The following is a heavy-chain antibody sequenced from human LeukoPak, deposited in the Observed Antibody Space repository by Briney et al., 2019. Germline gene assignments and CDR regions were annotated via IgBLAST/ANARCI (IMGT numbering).Heavy chain of an antibody. CDR2: ISGSGGNT. Sequence: PGETLRLSCAASGFTFSSHGMNWVRQAPGKGLEWVSGISGSGGNTYYADSVKGRFTISRDNTKNTLYLQMNSLRAEDTAVYYCAKPAKTDYADYWGQGTLVTVSS. CDR1: GFTFSSHG. D-gene: IGHD1-14*01. J-gene: IGHJ4*02. V-gene: IGHV3-23*01. CDR3: AKPAKTDYADY.